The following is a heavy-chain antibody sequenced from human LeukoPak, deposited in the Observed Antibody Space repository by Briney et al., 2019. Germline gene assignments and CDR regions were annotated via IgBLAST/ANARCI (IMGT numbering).Heavy chain of an antibody. D-gene: IGHD1-1*01. CDR3: ARVGYNWNDSGSPNAFDI. V-gene: IGHV4-34*01. J-gene: IGHJ3*02. Sequence: SETLSLTCAVYGGSFSGYYWSWIRQPPGKGLEWIGEINHSGSTNYNPSLKSRVTISVDTSKNQFSLKLSSVTAADTAVYYCARVGYNWNDSGSPNAFDIWGQGTMVTVSS. CDR2: INHSGST. CDR1: GGSFSGYY.